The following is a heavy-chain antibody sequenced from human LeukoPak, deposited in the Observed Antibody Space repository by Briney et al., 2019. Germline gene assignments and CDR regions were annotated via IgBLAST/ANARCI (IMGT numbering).Heavy chain of an antibody. CDR3: AKDRRFVGDWFPFDP. Sequence: GGSLRLSCAASGFTFSSYGLHWVRQAPGKGLEWVAVISYDGSNEFYADSVKGRFTISRDNSKNTLYLQMNSLRAEDTALYYCAKDRRFVGDWFPFDPWGQGTLVTVSS. V-gene: IGHV3-30*18. CDR1: GFTFSSYG. J-gene: IGHJ5*02. D-gene: IGHD3-9*01. CDR2: ISYDGSNE.